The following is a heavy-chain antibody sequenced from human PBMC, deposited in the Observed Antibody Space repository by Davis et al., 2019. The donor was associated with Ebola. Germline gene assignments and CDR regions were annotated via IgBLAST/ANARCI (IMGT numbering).Heavy chain of an antibody. CDR2: ISAYKGNT. CDR3: ARDLYAYSSGWYPFDY. J-gene: IGHJ4*02. Sequence: ASVKVSCKASGYTFTSYGINWVRQAPGQGLEWMGWISAYKGNTNSAQKLQGRVTLTTDTSTTTAYMELRSLSSDDTAVYYCARDLYAYSSGWYPFDYWGQGTLVTVSS. CDR1: GYTFTSYG. D-gene: IGHD6-19*01. V-gene: IGHV1-18*01.